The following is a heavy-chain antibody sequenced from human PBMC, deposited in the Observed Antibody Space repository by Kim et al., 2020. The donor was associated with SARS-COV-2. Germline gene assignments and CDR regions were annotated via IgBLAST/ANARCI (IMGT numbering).Heavy chain of an antibody. V-gene: IGHV5-51*01. Sequence: SPSFQGQVTISADKSVSDAYLQWSSLKASDTAMYYCARLNGSGPRHMDVWGQGTTVTVSS. J-gene: IGHJ6*02. D-gene: IGHD3-10*01. CDR3: ARLNGSGPRHMDV.